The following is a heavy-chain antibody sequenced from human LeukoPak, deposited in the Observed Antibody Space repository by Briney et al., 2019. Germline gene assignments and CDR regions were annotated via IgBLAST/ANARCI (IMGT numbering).Heavy chain of an antibody. CDR1: GFTFSSYA. CDR3: VSSPTYDSSGCSPFDP. Sequence: PGGSLRLSCAASGFTFSSYAMSWVRQAPGKGLEWVSAISGSAGSTYYADSVKGRFTISRDNSMNTLYLQMNSLRAEDTAVYYCVSSPTYDSSGCSPFDPWGQGTLVTVSS. J-gene: IGHJ5*02. V-gene: IGHV3-23*01. D-gene: IGHD3-22*01. CDR2: ISGSAGST.